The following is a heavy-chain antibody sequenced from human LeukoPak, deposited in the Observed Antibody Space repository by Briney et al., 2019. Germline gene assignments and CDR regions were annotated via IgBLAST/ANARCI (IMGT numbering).Heavy chain of an antibody. Sequence: GGSLRLSCTASGFNFSSYTMNWVRQAPGKGREWVSSISGSGNCIYYAESLKGRFTVSRDNAKKSLYLQMNSLRADDTAMFFCARAAPKRGYTFGFDFWGQGTLVTVSS. J-gene: IGHJ5*01. CDR2: ISGSGNCI. CDR1: GFNFSSYT. D-gene: IGHD5-18*01. CDR3: ARAAPKRGYTFGFDF. V-gene: IGHV3-21*01.